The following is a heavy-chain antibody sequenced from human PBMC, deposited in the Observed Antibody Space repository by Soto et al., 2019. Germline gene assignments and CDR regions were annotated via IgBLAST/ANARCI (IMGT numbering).Heavy chain of an antibody. CDR1: GFSLTTSGVG. CDR2: IYCDDDK. D-gene: IGHD2-15*01. Sequence: QITLKESGPTLVKPTQTLTLTCTFSGFSLTTSGVGVGWIRQPPGKALEWLALIYCDDDKRYSPSLKSRLTITKDTSKNQVVLTMTHMDPVDTATYYCAHILPYCSGGSCSFPFDFWGQGTMVTVSS. V-gene: IGHV2-5*02. CDR3: AHILPYCSGGSCSFPFDF. J-gene: IGHJ3*01.